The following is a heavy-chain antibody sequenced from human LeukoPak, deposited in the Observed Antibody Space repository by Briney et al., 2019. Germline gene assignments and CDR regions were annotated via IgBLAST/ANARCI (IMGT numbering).Heavy chain of an antibody. CDR1: GGSFSGYY. CDR3: ARDHSSSSEDY. J-gene: IGHJ4*02. V-gene: IGHV4-34*12. Sequence: PSETLSLTCAVYGGSFSGYYWAWIRQPPGKGLEWIGSIFHTGSTYHNPSLKSRVTISVDTSKSQFSLKLNSVTAADTAVYYCARDHSSSSEDYWGQGTLVTVSS. CDR2: IFHTGST. D-gene: IGHD6-13*01.